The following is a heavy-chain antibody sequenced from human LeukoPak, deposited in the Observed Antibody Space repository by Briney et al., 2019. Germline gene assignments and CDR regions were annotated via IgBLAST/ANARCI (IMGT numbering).Heavy chain of an antibody. J-gene: IGHJ4*02. CDR1: GYSFTSYW. CDR2: IYPGDSDT. Sequence: GESLKISCKGSGYSFTSYWIGWVRQMPGKGLEWMGIIYPGDSDTRYSPSFQGQVTISADKSISTAYLQWCSLKASDTAIYYCARSTGGGDVVATTAFDYWGQGTLVTVSS. V-gene: IGHV5-51*01. D-gene: IGHD5-12*01. CDR3: ARSTGGGDVVATTAFDY.